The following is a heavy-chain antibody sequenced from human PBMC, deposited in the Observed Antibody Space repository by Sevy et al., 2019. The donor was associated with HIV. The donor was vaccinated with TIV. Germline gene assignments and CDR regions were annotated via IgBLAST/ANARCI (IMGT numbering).Heavy chain of an antibody. V-gene: IGHV3-21*01. CDR1: GFTLSGYN. CDR3: AQEIGAKNHV. J-gene: IGHJ6*02. Sequence: GSLRLSCSASGFTLSGYNKNLVRPAPGEGLEGVSSISSSFYINYADSVKGRFTISRDNAKNSLYLQMNNLRADDTAVYYCAQEIGAKNHVWGQGTTVTVSS. D-gene: IGHD3-22*01. CDR2: ISSSFYI.